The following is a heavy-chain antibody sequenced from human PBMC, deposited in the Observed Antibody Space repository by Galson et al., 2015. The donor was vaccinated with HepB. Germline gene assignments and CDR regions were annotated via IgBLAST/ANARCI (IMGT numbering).Heavy chain of an antibody. CDR2: VGEIGNT. Sequence: SLRLSCAASGFTFTSYYMSWVRQSPVKGLEWLSSVGEIGNTNYADSVRGRFTISRDNSKNTIYLQMDGLRAEDTAVCYCAKALFGSSPVFDYWGQGALVIVSS. D-gene: IGHD3-10*01. CDR1: GFTFTSYY. J-gene: IGHJ4*02. V-gene: IGHV3-23*01. CDR3: AKALFGSSPVFDY.